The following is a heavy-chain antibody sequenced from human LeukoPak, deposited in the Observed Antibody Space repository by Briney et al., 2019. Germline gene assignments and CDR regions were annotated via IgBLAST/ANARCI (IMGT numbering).Heavy chain of an antibody. CDR1: GLTVSSNY. CDR2: IYNGDMT. D-gene: IGHD3-22*01. Sequence: GGSLRLSCAASGLTVSSNYMSWVRQAPGKGLEWLSVIYNGDMTYYADSVKGRFTISRDNSKNTLYLQMNSLRAEDTAVYYCAGTGEDYYDSSGYPRYWGQGTLVTVSS. CDR3: AGTGEDYYDSSGYPRY. V-gene: IGHV3-66*01. J-gene: IGHJ4*02.